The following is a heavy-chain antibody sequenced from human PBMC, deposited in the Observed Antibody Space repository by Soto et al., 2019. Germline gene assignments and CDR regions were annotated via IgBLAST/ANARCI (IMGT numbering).Heavy chain of an antibody. CDR3: ASGKLRGWFDP. CDR1: XXXXXXXY. J-gene: IGHJ5*02. V-gene: IGHV4-34*01. CDR2: INHSGST. Sequence: SETLSLTXXXXXXXXXXXYWXWISQPPGKGLEWIGEINHSGSTNYNPSLKIRVTISVDTSKNQFSLKLSSVNDADTAVYYCASGKLRGWFDPWGQGTLVTSPQ. D-gene: IGHD3-16*01.